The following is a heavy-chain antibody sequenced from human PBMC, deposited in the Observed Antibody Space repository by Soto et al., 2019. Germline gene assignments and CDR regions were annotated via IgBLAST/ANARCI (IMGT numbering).Heavy chain of an antibody. Sequence: PVGSLRLSCAASGFTFSSYGMHWVRQAPGKGLEWVAVIWYDGSNKYYADSVKGRFTISRDNSKNTLYLQMNSLRAEDTAVYYCARVGVAGIVDYWGQGTLVTVSS. J-gene: IGHJ4*02. CDR3: ARVGVAGIVDY. CDR2: IWYDGSNK. CDR1: GFTFSSYG. V-gene: IGHV3-33*01. D-gene: IGHD6-19*01.